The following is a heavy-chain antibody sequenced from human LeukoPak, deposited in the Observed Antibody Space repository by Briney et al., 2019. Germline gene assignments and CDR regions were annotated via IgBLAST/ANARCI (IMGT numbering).Heavy chain of an antibody. CDR3: ARTTYYYDSSGYKRDYYYYGMDV. CDR1: GYTFTGYY. Sequence: ASVKVSCKASGYTFTGYYMHWVRQAPGQGLEWIGWINPNSGGTNYAQKFQGRVTMTRDTSISTAYMELSRLRSDDTAVYYCARTTYYYDSSGYKRDYYYYGMDVWGQGTTVTVSS. J-gene: IGHJ6*02. V-gene: IGHV1-2*02. CDR2: INPNSGGT. D-gene: IGHD3-22*01.